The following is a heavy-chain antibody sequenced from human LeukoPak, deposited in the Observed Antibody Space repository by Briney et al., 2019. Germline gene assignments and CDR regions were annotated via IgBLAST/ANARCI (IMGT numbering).Heavy chain of an antibody. D-gene: IGHD3-22*01. CDR3: ARDYYDSSGYDDYFDY. J-gene: IGHJ4*02. Sequence: PGGSLRLSCAASGFTFSSYWMSWVRQAPGKGLEWVANIKQDGSEKYYVDSVKGRFTISRDNAKNSLYLQMNSLRAEDTAVYYCARDYYDSSGYDDYFDYWGQGTLVTVSS. V-gene: IGHV3-7*01. CDR2: IKQDGSEK. CDR1: GFTFSSYW.